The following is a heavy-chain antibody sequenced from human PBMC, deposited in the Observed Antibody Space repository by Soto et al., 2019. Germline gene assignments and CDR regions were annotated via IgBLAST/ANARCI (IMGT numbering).Heavy chain of an antibody. J-gene: IGHJ6*02. CDR2: IRSKAYGGTT. Sequence: GGSLRLSCTASGFIFGGYGMSWFRQAPGKGLEWVGFIRSKAYGGTTEYAAAVKGRFTISRDDSKSTAYLQMNSLRTEDTAVYYCSRVPDYRNYVYYGFDVWGQGTTVTVSS. CDR1: GFIFGGYG. V-gene: IGHV3-49*03. CDR3: SRVPDYRNYVYYGFDV. D-gene: IGHD4-4*01.